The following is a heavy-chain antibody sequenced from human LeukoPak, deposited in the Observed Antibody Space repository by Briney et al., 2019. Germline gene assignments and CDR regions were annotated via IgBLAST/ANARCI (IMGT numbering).Heavy chain of an antibody. CDR2: IYHSGST. Sequence: PSGTPSLTCAVSGGSISSDNWWSWVRQPPGKGLEWIGEIYHSGSTNYNPSLQSRVTISVDKSNNHFSLRLTSVTAADTAVYYCATNGWYCLDHWGQGALVTVSS. CDR3: ATNGWYCLDH. V-gene: IGHV4-4*02. CDR1: GGSISSDNW. D-gene: IGHD6-19*01. J-gene: IGHJ1*01.